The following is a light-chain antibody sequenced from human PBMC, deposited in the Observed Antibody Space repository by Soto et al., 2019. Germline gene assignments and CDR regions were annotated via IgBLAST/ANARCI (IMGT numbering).Light chain of an antibody. V-gene: IGKV3-20*01. CDR1: QSVSSY. J-gene: IGKJ1*01. CDR2: DAS. CDR3: QQYDTSPT. Sequence: VLTQSPATLSLSPGERATLSCRASQSVSSYLLWYQQKPGQTPRVLIYDASSRATGIPDRFSGSGSGTDFTLTISRLEPEDSAVYFCQQYDTSPTFGQGTKVDIK.